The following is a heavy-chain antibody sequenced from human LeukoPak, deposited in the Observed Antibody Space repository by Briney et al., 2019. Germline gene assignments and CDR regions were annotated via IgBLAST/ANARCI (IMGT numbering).Heavy chain of an antibody. Sequence: ASVKVSCKTSGYTFTSYGISWVRQAPGQGLEWMGWISTYNGNTNYAQKLQGRVTMTTDTSTTTAYMELRSLRSDYSAVYYCARRGGQLWPLDYWGQGTLVTVSS. V-gene: IGHV1-18*04. CDR2: ISTYNGNT. J-gene: IGHJ4*02. CDR3: ARRGGQLWPLDY. CDR1: GYTFTSYG. D-gene: IGHD5-18*01.